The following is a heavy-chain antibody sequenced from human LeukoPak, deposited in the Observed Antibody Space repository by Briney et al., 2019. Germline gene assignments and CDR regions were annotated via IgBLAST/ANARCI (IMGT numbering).Heavy chain of an antibody. V-gene: IGHV5-51*01. Sequence: GASLKISCKGSGYSFTSYWIGWVRQMPGKRLEWVGIIFPGDSDTRYSPSFQGQVTISADKSISAAYLQWSSLKASDTAMYFCARRPCSSISCFFDYWGQGTLVTVSS. CDR2: IFPGDSDT. J-gene: IGHJ4*02. CDR1: GYSFTSYW. D-gene: IGHD2-2*01. CDR3: ARRPCSSISCFFDY.